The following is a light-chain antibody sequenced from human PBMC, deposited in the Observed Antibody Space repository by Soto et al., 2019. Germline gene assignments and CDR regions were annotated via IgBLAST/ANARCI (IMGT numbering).Light chain of an antibody. V-gene: IGKV1-39*01. CDR1: QGSSSY. J-gene: IGKJ1*01. CDR3: QQSDSTPRT. Sequence: IQLTQSPSSLSTSVRDRVTITYRASQGSSSYLAWYQQKPGQAPKLLIYAASTLQSGVPSRFSGSGSGTDFTLTISSLQPEDFAAYYCQQSDSTPRTFGQGTKVDIK. CDR2: AAS.